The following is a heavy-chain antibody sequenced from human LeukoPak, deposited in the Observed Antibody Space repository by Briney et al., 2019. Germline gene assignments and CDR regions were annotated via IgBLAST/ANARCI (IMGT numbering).Heavy chain of an antibody. CDR2: INPNSGGT. Sequence: ASVKVSCKASGYTLTGYYMHWVRQAPGQGLEWMGWINPNSGGTNYAQKFQGRVTMTRDTSISTAYMELSRLRSDDTAVYYCARAPYYYDSSGYYRALDYWGQGTLVTVSS. CDR1: GYTLTGYY. J-gene: IGHJ4*02. V-gene: IGHV1-2*02. D-gene: IGHD3-22*01. CDR3: ARAPYYYDSSGYYRALDY.